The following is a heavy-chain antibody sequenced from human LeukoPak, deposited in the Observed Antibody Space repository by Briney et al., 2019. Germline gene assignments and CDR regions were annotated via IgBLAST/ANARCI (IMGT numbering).Heavy chain of an antibody. CDR1: GYTFTSYG. V-gene: IGHV1-18*01. CDR2: VSAYNGKT. Sequence: GASVKVSCKASGYTFTSYGISWVRQAPGQGLEWMGWVSAYNGKTNYAQNLQGRVTMTTDTSTSTAYMELRSLRSDDTAVYYCARDLDAGYYYYMDVWGKGTTVTVSS. J-gene: IGHJ6*03. D-gene: IGHD3/OR15-3a*01. CDR3: ARDLDAGYYYYMDV.